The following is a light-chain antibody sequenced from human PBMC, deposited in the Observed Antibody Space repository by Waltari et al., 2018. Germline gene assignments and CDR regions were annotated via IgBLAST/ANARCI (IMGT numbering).Light chain of an antibody. CDR2: GVS. CDR3: QHYGNSRT. V-gene: IGKV3-20*01. Sequence: EIVLTQSPGTLSLSPGERATLFCRASQSVSRSYLAWYQQKPGQAPRLLIYGVSSRATGIPDRFSGSGSGTDFTLTISRLEPEDFAVYYCQHYGNSRTFGQGTKVEIK. J-gene: IGKJ1*01. CDR1: QSVSRSY.